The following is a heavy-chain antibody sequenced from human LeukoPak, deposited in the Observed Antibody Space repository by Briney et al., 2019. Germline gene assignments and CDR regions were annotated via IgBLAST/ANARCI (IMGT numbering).Heavy chain of an antibody. J-gene: IGHJ4*02. CDR1: GYTFTSYY. CDR2: INTSGGTT. Sequence: ASVKVSCKASGYTFTSYYMHWVRQAPGQGLEWMGIINTSGGTTNYAQKFQGRVTMTRDTSTSTVYMDLSSLRSEDTAMYYCARDLSHRYYHSTGYAFDYWGQGTLVTVSS. D-gene: IGHD3-22*01. CDR3: ARDLSHRYYHSTGYAFDY. V-gene: IGHV1-46*01.